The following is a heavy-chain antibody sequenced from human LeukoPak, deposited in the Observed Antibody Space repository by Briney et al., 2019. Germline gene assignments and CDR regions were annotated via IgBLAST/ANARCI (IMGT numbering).Heavy chain of an antibody. CDR1: GYTFTSYD. Sequence: ASVKVSCKASGYTFTSYDINWVRQAPGQGLEWMASMNPNNGNTAYSRKFQGRDTMTRDTSIGTAYLELSALRSEDTAVYYCARLHWESGGIYFYYYMDVWGKGSTVTVSS. J-gene: IGHJ6*03. CDR2: MNPNNGNT. V-gene: IGHV1-8*01. D-gene: IGHD3-16*01. CDR3: ARLHWESGGIYFYYYMDV.